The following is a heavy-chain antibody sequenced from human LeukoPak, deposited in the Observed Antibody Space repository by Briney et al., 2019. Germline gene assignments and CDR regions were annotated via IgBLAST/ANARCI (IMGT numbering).Heavy chain of an antibody. D-gene: IGHD3-22*01. J-gene: IGHJ1*01. CDR2: ISWSSASI. CDR3: VKDDSSGSYFQH. V-gene: IGHV3-9*01. CDR1: GSTFDDNG. Sequence: PGGSLRLSCDASGSTFDDNGTHWVRQAAGKGLEWVSGISWSSASIGYADSVKGRFTVSRDNAKNSLSLQMNSLRPEDTALYYCVKDDSSGSYFQHWGQGTLVTVSS.